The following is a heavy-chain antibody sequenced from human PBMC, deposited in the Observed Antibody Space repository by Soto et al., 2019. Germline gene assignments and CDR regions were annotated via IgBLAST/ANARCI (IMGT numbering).Heavy chain of an antibody. D-gene: IGHD6-19*01. CDR3: ARDREYSSGWYAYFQH. J-gene: IGHJ1*01. Sequence: QVQLVESGGGVVQPGRSLRLSCAASGFTFSSYAMHWVRQAPGKGLEWVAVISYDGSNKYYADSVKGRFTISRDNSKNTLYLQMTSLRAEDTAVYYCARDREYSSGWYAYFQHWGQGTLVTVSS. V-gene: IGHV3-30-3*01. CDR2: ISYDGSNK. CDR1: GFTFSSYA.